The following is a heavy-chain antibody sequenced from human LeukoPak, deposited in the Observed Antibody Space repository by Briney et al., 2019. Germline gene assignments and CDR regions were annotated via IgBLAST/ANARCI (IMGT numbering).Heavy chain of an antibody. D-gene: IGHD3-3*01. Sequence: GESLKISCKGSGYSFTSYWIGWVRQMPGKGLEWMGIIYPGDSDTSYSPSFQGHVTISADKSISTAYLQWSSLKASDTAMYYCARLEVLEWFRVTDYWGQGTLVTVSS. CDR1: GYSFTSYW. V-gene: IGHV5-51*01. CDR2: IYPGDSDT. CDR3: ARLEVLEWFRVTDY. J-gene: IGHJ4*02.